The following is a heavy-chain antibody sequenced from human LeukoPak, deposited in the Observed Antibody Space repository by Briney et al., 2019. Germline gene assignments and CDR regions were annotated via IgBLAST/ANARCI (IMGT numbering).Heavy chain of an antibody. CDR1: EYTFSVYH. J-gene: IGHJ4*02. D-gene: IGHD6-13*01. CDR3: ARGQQLVASDY. V-gene: IGHV1-2*02. CDR2: INPDSGGT. Sequence: ASVKVSCKASEYTFSVYHIHWVRQAPGQGLEWMAWINPDSGGTNYAQKFQGRVTMTRDTSISTAYMELSSLRSDDTAVYYCARGQQLVASDYWGRGTLVTVSS.